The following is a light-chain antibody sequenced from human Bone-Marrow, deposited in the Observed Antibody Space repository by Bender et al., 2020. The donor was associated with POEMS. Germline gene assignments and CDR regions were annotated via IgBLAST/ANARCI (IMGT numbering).Light chain of an antibody. CDR1: SSDVGGYNY. CDR3: SSYSASSHLV. V-gene: IGLV2-14*01. CDR2: DVS. J-gene: IGLJ3*02. Sequence: QSALTQPASVSGSPGQSITISCTGTSSDVGGYNYVSWFQQHPGKAPKLMIYDVSSRPSGVSTRFSGSKTGNTASLTISGLRAEDDSDYYCSSYSASSHLVFGGGTQLTVL.